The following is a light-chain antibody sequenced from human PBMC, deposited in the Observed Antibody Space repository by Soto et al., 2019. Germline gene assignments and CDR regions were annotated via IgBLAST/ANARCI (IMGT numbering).Light chain of an antibody. CDR3: QQYYSTPGT. Sequence: DIVLTQSPDSLAVSLGERATINCKSSQSVLYSSNNKNYLAWYQQKPGQPPKLLIYWASTRESGVPDRFSGSGSGPDFTLTISSLQDEDVAVYYCQQYYSTPGTFGQGTKVEIK. V-gene: IGKV4-1*01. CDR2: WAS. CDR1: QSVLYSSNNKNY. J-gene: IGKJ1*01.